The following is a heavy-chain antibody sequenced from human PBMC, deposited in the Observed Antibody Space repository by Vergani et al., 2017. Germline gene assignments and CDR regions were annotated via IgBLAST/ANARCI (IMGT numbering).Heavy chain of an antibody. J-gene: IGHJ4*02. CDR2: IWYDGSNK. D-gene: IGHD5-24*01. Sequence: QVQLVESGGGVVQPGRSLRLSCAASGFTFSSYVMHWVRQAPGKGLEWVAVIWYDGSNKYYADSVKGRFTISRDNSKNTLYLQMNSLRAEDTAVYYCAGSSGMATIWGAFDYWGQGTLVTVSS. CDR1: GFTFSSYV. V-gene: IGHV3-33*01. CDR3: AGSSGMATIWGAFDY.